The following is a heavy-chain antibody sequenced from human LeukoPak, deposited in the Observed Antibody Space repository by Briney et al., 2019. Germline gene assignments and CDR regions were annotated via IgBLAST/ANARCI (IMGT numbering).Heavy chain of an antibody. CDR2: IYYSGST. V-gene: IGHV4-59*01. J-gene: IGHJ6*03. CDR3: ARGVRRADYYPYYYMDV. Sequence: PSETLSLTCTVSGGSISSYYWSWIRRPPGKGLEWIGYIYYSGSTNYNPSLKSRVTISVDTSKNQFSLKLSSVTAADTAVYYCARGVRRADYYPYYYMDVWGKGTTVTVSS. CDR1: GGSISSYY. D-gene: IGHD1-26*01.